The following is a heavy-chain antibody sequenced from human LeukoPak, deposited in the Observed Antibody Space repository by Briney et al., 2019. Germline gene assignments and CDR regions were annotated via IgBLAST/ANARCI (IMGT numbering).Heavy chain of an antibody. CDR1: GFTFSSYS. CDR2: ISSSSSYI. V-gene: IGHV3-21*01. CDR3: ARDLGGYCNGGSCSTPVYY. D-gene: IGHD2-15*01. Sequence: GGSLRLSCAASGFTFSSYSMNWVRQAPGKGLEWVSSISSSSSYIYYADSVKGRFTISRDNAKNSLYLQMNSLRAEDTAVYYCARDLGGYCNGGSCSTPVYYWGQGTLVAVSS. J-gene: IGHJ4*02.